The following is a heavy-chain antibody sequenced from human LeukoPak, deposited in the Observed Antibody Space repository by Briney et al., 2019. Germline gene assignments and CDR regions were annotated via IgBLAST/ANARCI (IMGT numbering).Heavy chain of an antibody. CDR2: IRYDGTNK. J-gene: IGHJ6*03. Sequence: GGSLRLSCAASGFTFSDYGMHWVRQAPGKGLEWLAFIRYDGTNKYYADSVKGRFTISRDNSQNTVSLQVNNVKTEDTALYYCAKTSLSDGSGHCYYMDVWGKGTTVTVSS. CDR1: GFTFSDYG. CDR3: AKTSLSDGSGHCYYMDV. D-gene: IGHD3-3*01. V-gene: IGHV3-30*02.